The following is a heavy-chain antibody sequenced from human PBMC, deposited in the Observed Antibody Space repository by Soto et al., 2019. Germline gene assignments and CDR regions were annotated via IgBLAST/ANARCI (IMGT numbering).Heavy chain of an antibody. CDR1: GGSFSGYY. J-gene: IGHJ4*02. D-gene: IGHD3-16*02. V-gene: IGHV4-34*01. CDR3: ARGPGYDYVWGSYRRGPYYFDY. CDR2: INHSGST. Sequence: SETLSLTCAVYGGSFSGYYWSWIRQPPGKGLEWIGEINHSGSTNYNPSLKSRVTISVDTSKNQFSLKLSSVTAADTAVYYCARGPGYDYVWGSYRRGPYYFDYWGQGTLVTVS.